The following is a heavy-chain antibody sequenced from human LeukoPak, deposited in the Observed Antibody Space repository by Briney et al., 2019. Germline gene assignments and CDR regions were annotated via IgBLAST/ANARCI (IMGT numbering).Heavy chain of an antibody. V-gene: IGHV3-48*03. CDR1: GFTFSSYE. D-gene: IGHD6-19*01. CDR2: ISSSGSTI. CDR3: ARIYSSGWPYFDY. J-gene: IGHJ4*02. Sequence: GGSLRLSCAASGFTFSSYEMNWVRQAPGKGLEWVSYISSSGSTIYYADSVKGRFTISRDNAKNSLYVQMNSLRAEDTAVYYCARIYSSGWPYFDYWGQGTLVTVSS.